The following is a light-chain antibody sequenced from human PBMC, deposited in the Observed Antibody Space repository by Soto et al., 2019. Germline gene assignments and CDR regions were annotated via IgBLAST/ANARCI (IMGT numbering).Light chain of an antibody. CDR1: SSDVGDFKS. J-gene: IGLJ3*02. CDR3: SSYTSSATV. CDR2: DVN. V-gene: IGLV2-14*03. Sequence: QSALTQPASVSGSPGQSITISCTGTSSDVGDFKSVSWYQQLPGKAPKLMIYDVNNRPSGVSGRFSGSKSGNTASLTISGLQAGDEADYYCSSYTSSATVFGAGTKLTVL.